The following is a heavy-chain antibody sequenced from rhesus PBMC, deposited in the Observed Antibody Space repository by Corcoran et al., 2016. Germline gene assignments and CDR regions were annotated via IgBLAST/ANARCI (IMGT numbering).Heavy chain of an antibody. CDR2: INSGGGST. CDR3: ARAPTVAAPRHWYFDI. Sequence: EVQLVESGGGLAKPGGSLRLSCAASGFTFSTYWMYWVRQAPGKGLEWISAINSGGGSTYYADSVKGRFTISRENAKNTLYLQMNSLRAEDTAVYYCARAPTVAAPRHWYFDIWGPGTPITISS. D-gene: IGHD4-29*01. CDR1: GFTFSTYW. V-gene: IGHV3-14*01. J-gene: IGHJ2*01.